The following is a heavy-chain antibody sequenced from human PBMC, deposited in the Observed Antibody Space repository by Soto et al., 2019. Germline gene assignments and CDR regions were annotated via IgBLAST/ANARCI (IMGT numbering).Heavy chain of an antibody. CDR2: IYYSGST. CDR3: ARTKLGYCSGGSCYGPNWFDP. J-gene: IGHJ5*02. CDR1: GGSISSSSYY. D-gene: IGHD2-15*01. Sequence: SETLSLTCTVSGGSISSSSYYWGWIRQPPGKGLEWIGSIYYSGSTYYNPSLKSRVTISVDTSKNQFSLKLSSVTAADTAVYYCARTKLGYCSGGSCYGPNWFDPWGQGTLVTVS. V-gene: IGHV4-39*01.